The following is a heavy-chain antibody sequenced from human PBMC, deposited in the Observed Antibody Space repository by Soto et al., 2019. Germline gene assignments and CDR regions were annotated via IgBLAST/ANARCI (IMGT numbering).Heavy chain of an antibody. V-gene: IGHV4-34*01. CDR2: INHSGST. Sequence: SETLSLTCAVYGGSFSGYYWSWIRQPPGKGLEWIGEINHSGSTNYNPSLKSRVTISVDTSKNQFSLKLSSATAADTAVYYCASLRMAIPRFYYYYGMDVWGQGTTVTVSS. CDR3: ASLRMAIPRFYYYYGMDV. J-gene: IGHJ6*02. D-gene: IGHD3-16*01. CDR1: GGSFSGYY.